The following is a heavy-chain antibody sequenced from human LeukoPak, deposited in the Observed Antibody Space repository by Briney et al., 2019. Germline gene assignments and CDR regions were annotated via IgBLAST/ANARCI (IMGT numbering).Heavy chain of an antibody. V-gene: IGHV5-10-1*01. CDR2: IDPSESYT. J-gene: IGHJ6*02. CDR3: ARRGYYYYGMDV. CDR1: GYSFTSYW. Sequence: GESLKISCQGSGYSFTSYWISWVRQLPGRGLEWMGRIDPSESYTNYSPSFQGHVTISADKSTSTAYLQWSSLKASDTAMYYCARRGYYYYGMDVWGQGTTVTVSS. D-gene: IGHD3-10*01.